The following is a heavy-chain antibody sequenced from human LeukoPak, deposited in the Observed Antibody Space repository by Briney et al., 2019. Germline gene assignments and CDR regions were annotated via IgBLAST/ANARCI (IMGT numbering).Heavy chain of an antibody. V-gene: IGHV4-39*07. CDR2: IYYSGST. CDR3: ARLSNYYDSSGYYNDAFDI. J-gene: IGHJ3*02. Sequence: SETLSLTCTVSGGSISSSSYYWGWIRQPPGKGLEWIGSIYYSGSTNYNPSLKSRVTISVDTSKNQFSLKLSSVTAADTAVYYCARLSNYYDSSGYYNDAFDIWGQGTMVTVSS. D-gene: IGHD3-22*01. CDR1: GGSISSSSYY.